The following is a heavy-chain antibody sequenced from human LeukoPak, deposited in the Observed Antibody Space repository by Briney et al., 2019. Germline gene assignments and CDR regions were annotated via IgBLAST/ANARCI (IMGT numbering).Heavy chain of an antibody. D-gene: IGHD6-13*01. J-gene: IGHJ4*02. V-gene: IGHV4-39*07. CDR1: GGSISSTFYY. CDR3: ARGLLAAAGIMDDY. CDR2: IYYSGST. Sequence: NSSETLSLTCTVSGGSISSTFYYWGWIRQPPGKGLEWIGSIYYSGSTYYNPSLKSRVTISVDTSKNQFSLKLSSVTAADTAVYYCARGLLAAAGIMDDYWGQGTLVTVSS.